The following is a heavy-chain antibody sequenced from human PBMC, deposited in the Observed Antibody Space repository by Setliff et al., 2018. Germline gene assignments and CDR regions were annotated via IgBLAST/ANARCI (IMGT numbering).Heavy chain of an antibody. CDR2: ISAYNGNT. J-gene: IGHJ4*02. Sequence: ASVKVSCKASGYTFTSYGISWVQQAPGQGLGWMGWISAYNGNTNYAQKLQGRVTMTTDTSTSTAYMELRRLRSDDTAVYCCARDLGGLHLTMYHFDYWGQGTLVTVS. CDR3: ARDLGGLHLTMYHFDY. CDR1: GYTFTSYG. D-gene: IGHD3-10*02. V-gene: IGHV1-18*01.